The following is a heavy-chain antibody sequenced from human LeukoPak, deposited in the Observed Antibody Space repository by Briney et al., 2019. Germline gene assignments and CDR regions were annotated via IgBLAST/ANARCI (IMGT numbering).Heavy chain of an antibody. CDR2: ISTSGGTI. J-gene: IGHJ4*02. CDR1: GFLFSSYE. CDR3: AREAAGYSSGWPDY. D-gene: IGHD6-19*01. V-gene: IGHV3-48*03. Sequence: PGGSLRLSCAASGFLFSSYEMNWVRQAPGKGLEWVSYISTSGGTIYYADSVKGRFTISRDNAKNSLYLQMNSLRAEDTAVYYCAREAAGYSSGWPDYWGQGTLVTVSS.